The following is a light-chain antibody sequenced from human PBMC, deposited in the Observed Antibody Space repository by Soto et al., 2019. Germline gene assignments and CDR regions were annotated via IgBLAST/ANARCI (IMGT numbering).Light chain of an antibody. V-gene: IGLV2-23*01. CDR1: SSDVGSYNL. CDR2: EGS. Sequence: QSVLTQPASVSGSPGQSITISCTGTSSDVGSYNLVSWYQQHPGKAPKLMIYEGSKRPSGVSNRFSGSKSGNTASLTISGLQAEDEADYHCCSYAGSSSWVFGGGTQLTVL. J-gene: IGLJ3*02. CDR3: CSYAGSSSWV.